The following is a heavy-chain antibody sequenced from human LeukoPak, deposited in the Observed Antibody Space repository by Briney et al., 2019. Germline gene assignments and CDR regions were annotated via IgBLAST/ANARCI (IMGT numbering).Heavy chain of an antibody. D-gene: IGHD4-23*01. CDR2: IYSSGST. CDR1: GGSISNYF. CDR3: ARGGKATVVTM. V-gene: IGHV4-4*07. J-gene: IGHJ4*02. Sequence: TSEPLSLTCTVSGGSISNYFWSWVRQPAGKGLEWIGRIYSSGSTNYNPSLKSRVSMSVDTSKNQFSLKLTSVTAADTAVYYCARGGKATVVTMWGQGTLVTVSS.